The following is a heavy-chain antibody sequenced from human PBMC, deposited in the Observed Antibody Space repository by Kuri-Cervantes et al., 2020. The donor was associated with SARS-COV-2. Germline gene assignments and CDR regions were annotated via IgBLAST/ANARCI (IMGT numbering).Heavy chain of an antibody. J-gene: IGHJ4*02. Sequence: ASVKVSCKASGYTFTGYYMHWVRQAPRQGLEWMGWINPNSGGTNYAQKFQGWVTMTRDTSISTVYMELSRLRSDDTAVYYCARDGRTYYDILTGYSISYYFDHWGQGALVTVSS. V-gene: IGHV1-2*04. CDR1: GYTFTGYY. CDR3: ARDGRTYYDILTGYSISYYFDH. CDR2: INPNSGGT. D-gene: IGHD3-9*01.